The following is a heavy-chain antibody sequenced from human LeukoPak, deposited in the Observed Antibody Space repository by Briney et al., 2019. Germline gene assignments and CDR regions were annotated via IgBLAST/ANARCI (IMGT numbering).Heavy chain of an antibody. Sequence: PGGSLRLSCAASGFTFSSYSMNWVRQAPGEGLEWVSSISSSSSYIYYADSVKGRFTISRDNAKSSLYLQMNSLRAEDTAVYYCARDLVVARVRNSPDDYWGQGTLVTVSS. CDR3: ARDLVVARVRNSPDDY. CDR2: ISSSSSYI. V-gene: IGHV3-21*01. J-gene: IGHJ4*02. D-gene: IGHD2-15*01. CDR1: GFTFSSYS.